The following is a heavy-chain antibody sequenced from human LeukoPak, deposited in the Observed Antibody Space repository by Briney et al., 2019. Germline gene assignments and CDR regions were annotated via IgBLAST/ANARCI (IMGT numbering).Heavy chain of an antibody. J-gene: IGHJ1*01. Sequence: PSETLSLTCSVSGDSVSRGDSYWDWIRQPPEKGLEWIGTIYYSGRTYYSPSLKSRVTMSVDPSNNQFSLNLRSVTAADTALYYCARRRYYDGSGYLEWGQGTLLSVSS. CDR2: IYYSGRT. D-gene: IGHD3-22*01. CDR1: GDSVSRGDSY. CDR3: ARRRYYDGSGYLE. V-gene: IGHV4-39*01.